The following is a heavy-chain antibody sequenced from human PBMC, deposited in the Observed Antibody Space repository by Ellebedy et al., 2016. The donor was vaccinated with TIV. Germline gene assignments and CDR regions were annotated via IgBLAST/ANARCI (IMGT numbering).Heavy chain of an antibody. CDR3: ARGFDVDY. J-gene: IGHJ4*02. D-gene: IGHD3-10*01. Sequence: AASVKVSCKASGYTLTDYAMYWVRQAPGQRLEWMGWINADNDNTRYSQKFQGRVTITRDTSASTVYMELSSLRSEETALYYCARGFDVDYWGQGTLVTVSS. CDR2: INADNDNT. V-gene: IGHV1-3*01. CDR1: GYTLTDYA.